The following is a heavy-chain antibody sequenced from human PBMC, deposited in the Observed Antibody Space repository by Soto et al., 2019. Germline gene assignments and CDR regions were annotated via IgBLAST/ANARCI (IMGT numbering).Heavy chain of an antibody. CDR2: IYPGDSDT. CDR3: ARHSDALDSSPPTL. J-gene: IGHJ3*01. Sequence: GESLKISCKGSGYSFAGYWITWVRQKPGKGLEWMGIIYPGDSDTRYSPSFQGQVTISADKSISTAYLQWSSLKASDTAMYHCARHSDALDSSPPTLWGQGTMVTVSS. D-gene: IGHD6-19*01. CDR1: GYSFAGYW. V-gene: IGHV5-51*01.